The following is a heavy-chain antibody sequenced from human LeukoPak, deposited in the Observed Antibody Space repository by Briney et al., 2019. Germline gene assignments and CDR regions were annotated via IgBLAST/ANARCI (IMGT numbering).Heavy chain of an antibody. V-gene: IGHV4-61*01. Sequence: PSETLSLTCTVSGGSFSSGSYYWRWIRQPPGKGLEWIGYIYYSGSTNYNPSLKSRVTISVDTSKNQFSLKLSSVTAADTAVYYCAGQYSGYDSGAEYFQHWGQGTLVTVPS. CDR1: GGSFSSGSYY. D-gene: IGHD5-12*01. CDR3: AGQYSGYDSGAEYFQH. CDR2: IYYSGST. J-gene: IGHJ1*01.